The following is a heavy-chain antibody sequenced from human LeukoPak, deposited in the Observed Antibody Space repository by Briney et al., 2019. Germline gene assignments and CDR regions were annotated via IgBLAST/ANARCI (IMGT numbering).Heavy chain of an antibody. Sequence: PGGSLRLSCAASGFTFSSHWMSWVRQAPGKGPEWVANINQHGSEKHYVDSVKGRFTISRDNAENSLYLQMNSLRAEDTAIYYCARDFESRFYQDTSAPPAPFDSWGQGNLVTVSS. CDR2: INQHGSEK. D-gene: IGHD3-22*01. CDR3: ARDFESRFYQDTSAPPAPFDS. J-gene: IGHJ4*02. V-gene: IGHV3-7*01. CDR1: GFTFSSHW.